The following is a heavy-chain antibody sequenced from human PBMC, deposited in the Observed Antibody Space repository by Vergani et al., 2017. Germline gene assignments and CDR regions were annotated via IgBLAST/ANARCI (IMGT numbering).Heavy chain of an antibody. J-gene: IGHJ1*01. Sequence: QLQLQESGPGLVKPSETLSLTCTVSGVSIGSNSYYWGWIRRPPGKGLEWIGTIYYTGTTYYNEPHKSRLTISVDTSKNQFSLNLTSVTAADTAVYYCTRHGRSGWAGYFQHWGQGTLVTASS. CDR2: IYYTGTT. V-gene: IGHV4-39*01. CDR1: GVSIGSNSYY. D-gene: IGHD6-19*01. CDR3: TRHGRSGWAGYFQH.